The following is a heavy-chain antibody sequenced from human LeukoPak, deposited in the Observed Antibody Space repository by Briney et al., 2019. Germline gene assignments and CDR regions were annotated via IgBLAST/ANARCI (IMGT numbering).Heavy chain of an antibody. Sequence: SETLSLTCAVSGGPLTSYYWSWIRQPPGKGLEWIGFIYYRGSTNYDPSLESRVTISVDTSKNRFSLKLSSVTAADTAVYYCARDRYSGYDGFGAFDIWGQGTMVTVSS. D-gene: IGHD5-12*01. CDR2: IYYRGST. CDR1: GGPLTSYY. J-gene: IGHJ3*02. CDR3: ARDRYSGYDGFGAFDI. V-gene: IGHV4-59*01.